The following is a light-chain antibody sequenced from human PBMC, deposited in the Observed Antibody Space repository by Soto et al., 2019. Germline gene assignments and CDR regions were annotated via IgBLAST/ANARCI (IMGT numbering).Light chain of an antibody. V-gene: IGKV3-20*01. CDR2: GAS. CDR1: QSFSSSY. J-gene: IGKJ3*01. CDR3: QPYGSEFFT. Sequence: EIVLTQSPGTLSLSPGERATLSCRASQSFSSSYLAWYQQKPGQAPRLLIYGASSRATGIPDRFSGSGSGTDFTLTISSLEPEDFAVYYCQPYGSEFFTLGPGTKGNVK.